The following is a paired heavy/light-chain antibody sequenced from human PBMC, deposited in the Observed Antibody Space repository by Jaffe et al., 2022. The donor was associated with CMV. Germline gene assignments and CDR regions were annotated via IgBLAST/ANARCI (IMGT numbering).Light chain of an antibody. J-gene: IGLJ1*01. CDR2: TND. Sequence: QSVLTQPPSASGTPGQGVTISCSGSSSNIGGNTVKWYQHLPGTAPKLLIYTNDQRPSGIPDRFSGSKSGTSASLAISGLQSEDEADYYCATWDDRLSGYVFGTGTKVTVL. V-gene: IGLV1-44*01. CDR3: ATWDDRLSGYV. CDR1: SSNIGGNT.
Heavy chain of an antibody. CDR1: GFTFSLYG. V-gene: IGHV3-30*03. J-gene: IGHJ6*02. CDR2: ISYDGSNK. Sequence: QVQLVESGGGVVQPGRSLRLSCEASGFTFSLYGFHWVRQAPGKGLEWVAVISYDGSNKYYGDSVKGRLTISRDTSNNTLYLQMNSLRAEDTAVYYCARGAKAYDGMDVWGQGTTVTVSS. CDR3: ARGAKAYDGMDV. D-gene: IGHD1-26*01.